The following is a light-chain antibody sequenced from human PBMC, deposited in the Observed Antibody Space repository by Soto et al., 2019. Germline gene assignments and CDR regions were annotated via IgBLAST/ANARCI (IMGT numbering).Light chain of an antibody. J-gene: IGKJ4*01. V-gene: IGKV1-39*01. CDR2: AAS. CDR1: QSISSY. CDR3: QQSYSTLT. Sequence: IQMTQSPSSLSASLGDIVTITFRASQSISSYLNWYQQKPGKAPKLLIYAASSLQSGVPSRFSGSGSGTDFTLTISSLQTEDFATYYCQQSYSTLTFGGGTKVDI.